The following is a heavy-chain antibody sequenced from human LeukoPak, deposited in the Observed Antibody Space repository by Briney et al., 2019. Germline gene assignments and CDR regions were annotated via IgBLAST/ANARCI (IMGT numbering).Heavy chain of an antibody. Sequence: ASVKVSCKASGGTFSSYAISWVRQAPGQGLEWTGGIIPIFGTANYAQKFQGRVTITADESASTAYMELSSLRSEDTAVYYCARDPLTTVTTGAAPDFDYWGQGTLVTVSS. CDR3: ARDPLTTVTTGAAPDFDY. D-gene: IGHD4-11*01. CDR2: IIPIFGTA. J-gene: IGHJ4*02. V-gene: IGHV1-69*13. CDR1: GGTFSSYA.